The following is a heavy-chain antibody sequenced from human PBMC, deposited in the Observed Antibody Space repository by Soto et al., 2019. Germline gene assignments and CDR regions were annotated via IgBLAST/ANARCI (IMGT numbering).Heavy chain of an antibody. D-gene: IGHD3-10*01. CDR3: ARSAEVELWFGELLSPEYNWFDP. V-gene: IGHV4-4*02. CDR2: IYHSGST. Sequence: SETLSLTCAVSGGSISSSNWWSWVRQPPGKGLEWIGEIYHSGSTNYNPSLKSRVTISVDKSKNQFSLKLSSVTAADTAVYYCARSAEVELWFGELLSPEYNWFDPWGQGTLVTVS. J-gene: IGHJ5*02. CDR1: GGSISSSNW.